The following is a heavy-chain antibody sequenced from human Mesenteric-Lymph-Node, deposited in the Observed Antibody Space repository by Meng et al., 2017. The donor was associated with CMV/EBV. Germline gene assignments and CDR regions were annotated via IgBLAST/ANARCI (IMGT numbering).Heavy chain of an antibody. Sequence: GESLKISCAASGFTLNNYWMRWVRQAPGKGLVWVSRINPDGSTTDYGDSVRGRFTISRDNAKNTVYLQMNNLRVDDTAVYYCARAPPGYCSSTSCYDYYYGMDVWGQGTTVTVSS. CDR2: INPDGSTT. D-gene: IGHD2-2*01. J-gene: IGHJ6*02. V-gene: IGHV3-74*01. CDR1: GFTLNNYW. CDR3: ARAPPGYCSSTSCYDYYYGMDV.